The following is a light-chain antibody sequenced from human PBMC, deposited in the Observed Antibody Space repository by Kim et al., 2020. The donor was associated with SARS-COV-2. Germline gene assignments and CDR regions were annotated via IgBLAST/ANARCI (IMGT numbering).Light chain of an antibody. CDR2: GAS. CDR1: QRVSSNY. CDR3: QQYGDSPWT. Sequence: LSPGERATLACRASQRVSSNYLAWYQQKPGQAPRLLIYGASSRATGIPDRFSGSGSGTDFTLTISRLEPEDFAVYYCQQYGDSPWTFGQGTKLEI. V-gene: IGKV3-20*01. J-gene: IGKJ1*01.